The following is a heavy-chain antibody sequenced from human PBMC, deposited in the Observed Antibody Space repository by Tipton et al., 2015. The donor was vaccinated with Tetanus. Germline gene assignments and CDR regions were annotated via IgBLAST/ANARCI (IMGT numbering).Heavy chain of an antibody. CDR1: GASIRGGTFY. J-gene: IGHJ4*02. CDR3: ARHQSGYFTPLDY. D-gene: IGHD3-3*01. V-gene: IGHV4-39*01. Sequence: TLSLTCTVSGASIRGGTFYWGWIRQPPGKGLEWIGSIYESGDTYYIPSLKSRVTISVDTCTNQFSLTLNSMAAADTGVYYCARHQSGYFTPLDYWGQGKLVTVSS. CDR2: IYESGDT.